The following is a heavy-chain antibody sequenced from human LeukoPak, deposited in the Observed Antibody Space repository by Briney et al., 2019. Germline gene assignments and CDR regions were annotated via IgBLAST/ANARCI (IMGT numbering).Heavy chain of an antibody. D-gene: IGHD2-8*01. CDR2: ISGGGGST. CDR1: GFTFTSYS. CDR3: ARDLGYCTNGVCHTRFDY. Sequence: GGSLRLSCAASGFTFTSYSMNWVRQAPGKGLEWVSTISGGGGSTYYADSVKGRFTISRDNSKNTLYQQVNSLRAEDTAVYYCARDLGYCTNGVCHTRFDYWGQGTLVAVSS. V-gene: IGHV3-23*01. J-gene: IGHJ4*02.